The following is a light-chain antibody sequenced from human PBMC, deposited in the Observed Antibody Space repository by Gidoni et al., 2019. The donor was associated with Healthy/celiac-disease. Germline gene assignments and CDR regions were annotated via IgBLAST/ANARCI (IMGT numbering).Light chain of an antibody. CDR1: QSVSSSY. CDR2: GAS. V-gene: IGKV3-20*01. J-gene: IGKJ2*01. Sequence: VLTHSPGTLSLSPGERATLSCRASQSVSSSYLAWYQQKPGQAPRLLIYGASSRATGIPDRFSGSGSGTDFTLTISRLEPEDFAVYYCQQYGSSPPTFGQGTKLEIK. CDR3: QQYGSSPPT.